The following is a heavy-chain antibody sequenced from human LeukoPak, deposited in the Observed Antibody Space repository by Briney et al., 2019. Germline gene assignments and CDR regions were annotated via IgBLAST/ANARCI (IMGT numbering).Heavy chain of an antibody. D-gene: IGHD1-26*01. CDR3: AKGPIVTGFDY. J-gene: IGHJ4*02. V-gene: IGHV3-23*01. CDR2: ISGSGGST. CDR1: GXTFSNHA. Sequence: PGESLRLSCAASGXTFSNHAMNWVRQAPGKGLEWVSVISGSGGSTYYADSVKGRFTISRNNSKSTLYLQMNSLRAEDTAVYYCAKGPIVTGFDYWGQGTLVTVSS.